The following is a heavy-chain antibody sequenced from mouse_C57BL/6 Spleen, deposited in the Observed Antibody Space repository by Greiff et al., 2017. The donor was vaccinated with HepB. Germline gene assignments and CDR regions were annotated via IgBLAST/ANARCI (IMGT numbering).Heavy chain of an antibody. CDR3: ARGWDDPFAY. D-gene: IGHD4-1*01. Sequence: QVQLQQPGAELVKPGASVKLSCKASGYTFTSYWMQWVKQRPGQGLEWIGEIDPSDSYTNYNQKFKGKATLTVDTSSSTAYMQLSSLTSEDSAVYYCARGWDDPFAYWGQGTLVTVSA. CDR1: GYTFTSYW. J-gene: IGHJ3*01. CDR2: IDPSDSYT. V-gene: IGHV1-50*01.